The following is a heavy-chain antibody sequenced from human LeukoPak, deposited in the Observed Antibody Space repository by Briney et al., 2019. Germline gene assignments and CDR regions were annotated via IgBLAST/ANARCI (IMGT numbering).Heavy chain of an antibody. CDR3: AREWGGSSGHYYYGMDV. CDR2: INPSGGST. V-gene: IGHV1-46*01. D-gene: IGHD1-26*01. Sequence: ASVKVSCKASGYTFTSYYIHWVRQAPAQGLEWMGIINPSGGSTSYAQKFQGRVTMTRDTSTSTVYMELSSLRSEDTAVYYCAREWGGSSGHYYYGMDVWGQGTTVTVSS. J-gene: IGHJ6*02. CDR1: GYTFTSYY.